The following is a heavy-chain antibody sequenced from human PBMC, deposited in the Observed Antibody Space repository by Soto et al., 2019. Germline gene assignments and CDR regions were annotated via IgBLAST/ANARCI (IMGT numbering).Heavy chain of an antibody. CDR2: IDPSDSYT. J-gene: IGHJ6*02. D-gene: IGHD6-19*01. CDR1: GYSFTSYW. Sequence: GESLKISCKGSGYSFTSYWIGWVRQMPGKGLEWMGRIDPSDSYTNYSPSFQGHVTISADKSISTAYLQWSSLKASDTAMYYCARLSPYSSGWIYYYGMDVWGQGTTVTVSS. V-gene: IGHV5-10-1*01. CDR3: ARLSPYSSGWIYYYGMDV.